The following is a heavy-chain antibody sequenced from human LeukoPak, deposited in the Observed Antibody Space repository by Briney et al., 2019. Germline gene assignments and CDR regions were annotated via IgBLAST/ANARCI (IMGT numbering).Heavy chain of an antibody. V-gene: IGHV1-69*13. CDR1: GGTFSIYA. CDR3: ARAARGYYDSSGYTPFDY. J-gene: IGHJ4*02. CDR2: IIPIFGTA. Sequence: SVKVSCKASGGTFSIYAISWVRQAPGQGLEWMGGIIPIFGTANYAQKFQGRVTITADESTSTAYMELSSLRSEDTAVYYCARAARGYYDSSGYTPFDYWGQGTLVTVSS. D-gene: IGHD3-22*01.